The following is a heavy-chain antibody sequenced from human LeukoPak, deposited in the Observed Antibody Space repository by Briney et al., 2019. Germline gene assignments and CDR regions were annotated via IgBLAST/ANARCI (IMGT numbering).Heavy chain of an antibody. J-gene: IGHJ4*02. Sequence: SETLSLTCAVYGGSFSGYYWSWIRQPPGKGLEWIGEINHSGSTNYNPSLKSRVTISVDTSKNQFSLKLSSVTAADTAVYYCARGRPHYYGSSGYLVGQYYFDYWGQGTLVTVSS. CDR3: ARGRPHYYGSSGYLVGQYYFDY. D-gene: IGHD3-22*01. CDR2: INHSGST. CDR1: GGSFSGYY. V-gene: IGHV4-34*01.